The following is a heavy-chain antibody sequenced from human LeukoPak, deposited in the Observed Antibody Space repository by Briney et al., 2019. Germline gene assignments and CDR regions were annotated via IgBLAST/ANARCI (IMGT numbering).Heavy chain of an antibody. Sequence: GASVKFSCKASGGTLNSHSFSWVRQAPGQGLEWMGRITPIIDSAKYAQNFQDRVSITADKSTTTVYMELSSLRSEDTAVYFCARVNLRGSQYNWFDPWGQGTLVTVSS. V-gene: IGHV1-69*08. J-gene: IGHJ5*02. D-gene: IGHD1-26*01. CDR1: GGTLNSHS. CDR3: ARVNLRGSQYNWFDP. CDR2: ITPIIDSA.